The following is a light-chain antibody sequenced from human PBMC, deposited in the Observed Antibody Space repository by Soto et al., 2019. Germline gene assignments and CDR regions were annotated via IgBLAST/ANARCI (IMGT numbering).Light chain of an antibody. Sequence: DIQMTQSPSTLSASVGDRVTITCRASQSISSWLAWYQQQPGKAPKLLIYAASSLQSGVPSRFSGSGSGTDFTLTISSLQPEDFATYYCQQCYSSPLTFGGGTKVDI. CDR3: QQCYSSPLT. CDR2: AAS. V-gene: IGKV1-5*01. J-gene: IGKJ4*01. CDR1: QSISSW.